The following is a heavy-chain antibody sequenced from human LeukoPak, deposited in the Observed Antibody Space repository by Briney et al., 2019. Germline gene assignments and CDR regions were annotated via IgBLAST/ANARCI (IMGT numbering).Heavy chain of an antibody. CDR1: GGSISSGSYY. CDR3: ARVVERPYYFDY. Sequence: PSETLSLTCTVCGGSISSGSYYWRWIRQPAGRGLEWIGRIYTSGSTNYNPSLKSRVTISVDTSKNQFSLKRSSVTAADTAVYYCARVVERPYYFDYWGQGTLVTVSS. J-gene: IGHJ4*02. V-gene: IGHV4-61*02. D-gene: IGHD1-1*01. CDR2: IYTSGST.